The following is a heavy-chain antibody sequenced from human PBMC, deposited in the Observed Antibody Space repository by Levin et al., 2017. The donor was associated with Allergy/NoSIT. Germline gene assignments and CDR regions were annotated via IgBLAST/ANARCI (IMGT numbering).Heavy chain of an antibody. V-gene: IGHV5-51*01. J-gene: IGHJ4*02. CDR2: IYPGDSDT. CDR3: ARHGTSGYDDSIAAVDY. CDR1: GYSFTSYW. D-gene: IGHD5-12*01. Sequence: GESLKISCKGSGYSFTSYWIGWVRQMPGKGLEWMGIIYPGDSDTRYSPSFQGQVTISADKSISTAYLQWSSLKASDTAMYYCARHGTSGYDDSIAAVDYWGQGTLVTVSS.